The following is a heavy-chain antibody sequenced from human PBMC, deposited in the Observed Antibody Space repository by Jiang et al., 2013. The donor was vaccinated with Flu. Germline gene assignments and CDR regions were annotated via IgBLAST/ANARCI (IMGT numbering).Heavy chain of an antibody. CDR2: ISAYNGNT. D-gene: IGHD3-3*01. CDR1: GYTFTSYG. V-gene: IGHV1-18*01. CDR3: ARLQYYDFWTSYMGYFDY. J-gene: IGHJ4*02. Sequence: SGAEVKKPGASVKVSCKASGYTFTSYGISWVRQAPGQELEWMGWISAYNGNTNYAQKLQGRVTMTTDTSTSTAYMELRSLRSDDTAVYYCARLQYYDFWTSYMGYFDYWGQGTLVTVSS.